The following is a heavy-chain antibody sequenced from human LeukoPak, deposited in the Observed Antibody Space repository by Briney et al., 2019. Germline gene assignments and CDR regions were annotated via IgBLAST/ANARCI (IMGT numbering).Heavy chain of an antibody. CDR2: INPNSGGT. CDR3: ARAHVDTAMELDY. V-gene: IGHV1-2*02. CDR1: GYTFTGYY. Sequence: ASVKVSCKASGYTFTGYYMHWVRQAPGQGLEWMGWINPNSGGTNYAQKFQGRVTMTRDTSISTAYMELSRLRSDDTAVYYCARAHVDTAMELDYWGQGTLVTVSS. D-gene: IGHD5-18*01. J-gene: IGHJ4*02.